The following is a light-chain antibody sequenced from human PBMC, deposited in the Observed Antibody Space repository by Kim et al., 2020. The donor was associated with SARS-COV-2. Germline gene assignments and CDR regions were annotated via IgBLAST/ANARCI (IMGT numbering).Light chain of an antibody. Sequence: PGQSLTLSFTGTSSAVGGYNYVSWYQQHPGKAPKLMIYDVSKRPSGVSNRFSGSKSGNTASLTISGLQAEDEADYYCSSYTSSSTVFGGGTQLTVL. J-gene: IGLJ3*02. V-gene: IGLV2-14*04. CDR2: DVS. CDR1: SSAVGGYNY. CDR3: SSYTSSSTV.